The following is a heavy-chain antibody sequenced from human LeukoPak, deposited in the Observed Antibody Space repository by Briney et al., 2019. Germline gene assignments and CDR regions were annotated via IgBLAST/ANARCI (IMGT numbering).Heavy chain of an antibody. J-gene: IGHJ4*02. V-gene: IGHV3-48*04. D-gene: IGHD1-26*01. CDR3: ARDRYSGSYPLDY. CDR1: GFTFTNYG. Sequence: GGTLRLSCVASGFTFTNYGMNWVRQAPGKGLEWVSYISSSGSTIYYADSVKGRFTISRDNAKNSLYLQMNSLRAEDTAVYYCARDRYSGSYPLDYWGQGTLVTVSS. CDR2: ISSSGSTI.